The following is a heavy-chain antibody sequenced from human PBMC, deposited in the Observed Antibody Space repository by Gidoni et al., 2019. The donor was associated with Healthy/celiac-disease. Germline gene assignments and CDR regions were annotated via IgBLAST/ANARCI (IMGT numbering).Heavy chain of an antibody. D-gene: IGHD6-13*01. CDR3: ARLYSSSWYGGGDYYYGMDV. Sequence: EVQLVESGGGLVQPGGSLRLSCAASGFTFSSYWMSWVRQAPGKGLEWVANITQDGSEKYYVDSVKGRFTISRDNAKNSLYRQRNSLRAEDTAVYYCARLYSSSWYGGGDYYYGMDVWGQGTTVTVSS. CDR1: GFTFSSYW. J-gene: IGHJ6*02. CDR2: ITQDGSEK. V-gene: IGHV3-7*01.